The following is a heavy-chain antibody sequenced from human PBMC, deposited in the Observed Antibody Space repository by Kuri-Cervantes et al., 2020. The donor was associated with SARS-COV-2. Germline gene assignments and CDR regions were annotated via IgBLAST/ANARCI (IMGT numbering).Heavy chain of an antibody. Sequence: ESLKISCAASGFTFSSYAMSWIRQPPGKGLEWIGEINHRGSTNYNPSLKSRVTISVDTSKNQFSLKLSSVTAADTAVYYCARGPTPRSRNYYGMDVWGQGTTVTVSS. CDR2: INHRGST. CDR1: GFTFSSYA. J-gene: IGHJ6*02. V-gene: IGHV4-34*01. CDR3: ARGPTPRSRNYYGMDV.